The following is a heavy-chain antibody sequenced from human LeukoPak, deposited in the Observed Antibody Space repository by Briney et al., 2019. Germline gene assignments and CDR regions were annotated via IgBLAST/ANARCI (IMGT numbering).Heavy chain of an antibody. Sequence: GASVKVSCKASGYTFTGYYMHWVRQAPGQGLEWMGWINPNSGGTNYAQKFRGRVTMTRDTSISTAYMELSRLRSDDTAVYYCARSRLPAAPYGMDVWGQGTTVTVSS. J-gene: IGHJ6*02. CDR3: ARSRLPAAPYGMDV. V-gene: IGHV1-2*02. CDR1: GYTFTGYY. D-gene: IGHD2-2*01. CDR2: INPNSGGT.